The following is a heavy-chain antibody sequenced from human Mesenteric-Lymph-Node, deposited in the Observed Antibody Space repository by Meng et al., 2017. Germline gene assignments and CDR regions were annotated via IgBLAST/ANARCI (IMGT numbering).Heavy chain of an antibody. D-gene: IGHD1-26*01. CDR1: GVSISSNIR. CDR2: IDDSGST. Sequence: VQPQVSGPGLVKPSGTPFLTCGVSGVSISSNIRWTWVRQPPGKGLEWIGDIDDSGSTNYNPSLNSRISISLDKSKNHFSLKVNSVTAADTAVYYCARGKQDAWELLAYWGQGALVTVSS. CDR3: ARGKQDAWELLAY. J-gene: IGHJ4*02. V-gene: IGHV4-4*02.